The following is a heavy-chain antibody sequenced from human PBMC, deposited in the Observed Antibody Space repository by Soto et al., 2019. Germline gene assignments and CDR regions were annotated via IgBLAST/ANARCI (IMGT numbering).Heavy chain of an antibody. Sequence: PGGSLRLSCAASGFSFRNYAMSWVRQAPGKGMEWVSTISGSGSSRYTGDSVRGRFIISRDNSRNTLCLQMNGLRAEDTAIYYCPKYYTVPTSYYYYYGLEVWGQGATVTVSS. CDR2: ISGSGSSR. J-gene: IGHJ6*02. V-gene: IGHV3-23*01. CDR1: GFSFRNYA. CDR3: PKYYTVPTSYYYYYGLEV. D-gene: IGHD4-17*01.